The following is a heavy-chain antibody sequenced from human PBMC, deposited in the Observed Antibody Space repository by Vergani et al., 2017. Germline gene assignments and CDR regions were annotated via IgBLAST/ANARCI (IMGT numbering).Heavy chain of an antibody. CDR2: IHYSGST. D-gene: IGHD6-6*01. Sequence: QLQLQESGPGLVKPSETLSLTCTVSGGSLSSSSYYWGWIRQPPGKGLEWIGSIHYSGSTYYNPSLKSRVTISVDTSKNQFSLKLSSVTAADTAVYYCARHSSIAGFYYFDYWGQGTLVTVSS. CDR1: GGSLSSSSYY. CDR3: ARHSSIAGFYYFDY. J-gene: IGHJ4*02. V-gene: IGHV4-39*01.